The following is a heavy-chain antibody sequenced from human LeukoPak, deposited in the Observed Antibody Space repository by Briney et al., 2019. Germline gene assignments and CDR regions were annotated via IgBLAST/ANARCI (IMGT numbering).Heavy chain of an antibody. CDR1: GFTFDDYA. Sequence: GRSLRLSCAASGFTFDDYAMHWVRQAPGKGLEWVSGISWNSGSIGYADSVKGRFTISRDNAKNSLYLQMNSLRAEDTALYYCAKGVVVVPAAIYYGMYVWGQGTTVTVSS. CDR3: AKGVVVVPAAIYYGMYV. CDR2: ISWNSGSI. D-gene: IGHD2-2*02. V-gene: IGHV3-9*01. J-gene: IGHJ6*02.